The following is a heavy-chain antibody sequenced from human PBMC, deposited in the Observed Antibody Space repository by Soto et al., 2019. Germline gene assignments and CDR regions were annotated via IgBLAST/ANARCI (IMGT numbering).Heavy chain of an antibody. J-gene: IGHJ6*02. CDR1: GFTFSGYE. V-gene: IGHV3-48*03. CDR2: IGTSETIR. D-gene: IGHD3-3*01. CDR3: ARETLTLFGGVRDNVYYGMDV. Sequence: EVRLEESGGGLVQPGGSLRLSCAASGFTFSGYEMNWARQVPGKGLQWVSYIGTSETIRYYADSVKCRFTICKDNDKNSLYLHMNSLTAEDTAIYYCARETLTLFGGVRDNVYYGMDVWGPGTSVTVSS.